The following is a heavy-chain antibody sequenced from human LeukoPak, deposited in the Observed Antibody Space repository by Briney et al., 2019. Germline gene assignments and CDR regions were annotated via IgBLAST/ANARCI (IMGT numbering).Heavy chain of an antibody. CDR1: GGSFSTYY. V-gene: IGHV4-34*12. CDR3: ARVISAYDFWSGYSPFDY. D-gene: IGHD3-3*01. CDR2: VIHSGST. Sequence: SETLSLTCVVYGGSFSTYYWSWIRQPPGKGLEWIGEVIHSGSTNYNPSLKSRVTISVDTSKNQFSLKLSSVTAADTAVYYCARVISAYDFWSGYSPFDYWGQGTLVTVSS. J-gene: IGHJ4*02.